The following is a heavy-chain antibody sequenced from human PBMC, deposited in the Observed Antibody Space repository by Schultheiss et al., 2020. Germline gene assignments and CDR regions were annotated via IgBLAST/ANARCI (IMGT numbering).Heavy chain of an antibody. V-gene: IGHV3-33*08. CDR1: GFIFHNYA. J-gene: IGHJ6*02. Sequence: GGSLRLSCAASGFIFHNYAMNWARQAPGKGLEWVAVIWYDGSNKYYADSVKGRFTISRDNSKNTLYLQMNSLRAEDTAVYYCARGHYGLDVWGQGTTVTVSS. CDR3: ARGHYGLDV. CDR2: IWYDGSNK.